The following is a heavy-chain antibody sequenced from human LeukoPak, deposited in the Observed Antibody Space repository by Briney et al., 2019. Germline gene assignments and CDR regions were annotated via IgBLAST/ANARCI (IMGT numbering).Heavy chain of an antibody. CDR2: IYYSGST. V-gene: IGHV4-31*03. Sequence: SQTLSLTCTVSGGSISSGGYFWSWIRQHPGKGLEWIGYIYYSGSTYYNPSLKSRVTISVDTSKNQFSLKLSSVTAAGTAVYYCARDPDYGDYSGAFDIWGQGTMVTVSS. CDR1: GGSISSGGYF. D-gene: IGHD4-17*01. CDR3: ARDPDYGDYSGAFDI. J-gene: IGHJ3*02.